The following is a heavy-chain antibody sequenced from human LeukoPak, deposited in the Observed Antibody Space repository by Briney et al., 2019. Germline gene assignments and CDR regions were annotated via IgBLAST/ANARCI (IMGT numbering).Heavy chain of an antibody. J-gene: IGHJ6*03. CDR2: IKQDGSEK. CDR3: ARDCLAARFYSYYYMDV. Sequence: PGGSLRLSCAASGFTFSSYGMHWVRQAPGRGLEWVANIKQDGSEKYYVDSVKGRFTISRDNAKNSLYLQMNSQRAEDTAVYYCARDCLAARFYSYYYMDVWGKGTTVTVSS. V-gene: IGHV3-7*01. D-gene: IGHD6-6*01. CDR1: GFTFSSYG.